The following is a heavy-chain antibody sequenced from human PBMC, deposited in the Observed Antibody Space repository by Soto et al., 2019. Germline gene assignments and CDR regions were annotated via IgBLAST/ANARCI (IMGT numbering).Heavy chain of an antibody. CDR1: GFTFSEHY. Sequence: EVQLVESGGGSVQPGGALSLSCAASGFTFSEHYMDWLRQAQGKEMEWIGRIKNKANSYSTEYAASVKGRFTISRDDSKNSLFLQMNSLKAEDTALYYCTRVRLGATTRYFDYWGRGTLVSVSS. CDR2: IKNKANSYST. CDR3: TRVRLGATTRYFDY. D-gene: IGHD1-26*01. J-gene: IGHJ4*02. V-gene: IGHV3-72*01.